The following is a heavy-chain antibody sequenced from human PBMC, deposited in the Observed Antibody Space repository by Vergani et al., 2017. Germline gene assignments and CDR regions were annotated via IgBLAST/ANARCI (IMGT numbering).Heavy chain of an antibody. D-gene: IGHD5-24*01. CDR3: ARDHRDYNNYPGTFDI. Sequence: QVQLLDSRGGLVKPGGSLRLSCAASGFSFSDHYMTWIRQAPGKGLEWVSYISNSGNTIEYADSVKGRFSISRENAKSSLFLQMDSLRAEDTAVYYCARDHRDYNNYPGTFDIWGQGSMVTVSS. J-gene: IGHJ3*02. V-gene: IGHV3-11*01. CDR1: GFSFSDHY. CDR2: ISNSGNTI.